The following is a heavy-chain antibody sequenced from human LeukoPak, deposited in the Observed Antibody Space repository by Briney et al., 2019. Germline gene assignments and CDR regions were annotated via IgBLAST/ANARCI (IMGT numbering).Heavy chain of an antibody. Sequence: ASVKVSCKASGYTFTGYYMHWVRQAPGQGLEWMGWINPNSGGTNYAQKFQGRVTMTRDTSISTAYMELSRLRSDDTAVYYCARDPYYHDSSGYEDYWGQGTLVTVPS. CDR2: INPNSGGT. CDR1: GYTFTGYY. J-gene: IGHJ4*02. V-gene: IGHV1-2*02. CDR3: ARDPYYHDSSGYEDY. D-gene: IGHD3-22*01.